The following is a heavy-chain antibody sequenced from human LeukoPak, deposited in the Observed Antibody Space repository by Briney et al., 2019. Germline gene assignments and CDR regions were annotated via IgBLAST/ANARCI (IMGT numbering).Heavy chain of an antibody. Sequence: ASVNVSCKASGYTFTSYGISWVRQAPGQGLEWMGWISADSGNTNYAQKLQDRVTMTTDTSTSTAYMELRSLRSDDTAVYYCARWGPTVVTPLNYWGQGTLVTVPS. J-gene: IGHJ4*02. CDR1: GYTFTSYG. CDR2: ISADSGNT. D-gene: IGHD4-23*01. CDR3: ARWGPTVVTPLNY. V-gene: IGHV1-18*01.